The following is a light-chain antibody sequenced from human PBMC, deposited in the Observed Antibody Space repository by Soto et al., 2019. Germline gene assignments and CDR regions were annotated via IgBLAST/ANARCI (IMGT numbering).Light chain of an antibody. Sequence: QPVLTQSPSASASLGDSVKLTCTLSSGHISYAIAWHQQQPEKGTRYLMKLNSDGSHRKGDGSLARFSGSSSAAEHNITISSVQAADEADYYCQTWGSGIGVFGGGTKLTVL. CDR1: SGHISYA. J-gene: IGLJ2*01. V-gene: IGLV4-69*01. CDR2: LNSDGSH. CDR3: QTWGSGIGV.